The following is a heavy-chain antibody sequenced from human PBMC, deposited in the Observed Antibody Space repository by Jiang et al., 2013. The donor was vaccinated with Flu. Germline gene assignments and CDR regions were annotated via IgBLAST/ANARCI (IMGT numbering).Heavy chain of an antibody. V-gene: IGHV5-51*01. CDR2: IYCGDSDT. D-gene: IGHD2-15*01. J-gene: IGHJ4*02. Sequence: GAEVKKPGESLKISCKGSGYSFTSYWIGWVRQMPGKGLEWMGIIYCGDSDTRYSPSFQGQVTISADRSISTAYLQWSSLKASDSAVYYCARHDYCSGGKCYPFYWGQGTVVTVSS. CDR1: GYSFTSYW. CDR3: ARHDYCSGGKCYPFY.